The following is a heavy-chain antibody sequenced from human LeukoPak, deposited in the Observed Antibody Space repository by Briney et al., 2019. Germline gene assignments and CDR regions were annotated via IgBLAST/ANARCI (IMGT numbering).Heavy chain of an antibody. J-gene: IGHJ6*03. V-gene: IGHV4-38-2*02. CDR3: ARDDYCSSTSCYFGFHYYYYMDV. Sequence: SETLSLTCTVSGYSISSGYYWGWIRQPPGKGLEWIGSIYHSGSTYYNPSLKSRVTISVDTSKNQFSLKLSSVTAADTAVYYCARDDYCSSTSCYFGFHYYYYMDVWGKGTTVTVSS. CDR1: GYSISSGYY. CDR2: IYHSGST. D-gene: IGHD2-2*01.